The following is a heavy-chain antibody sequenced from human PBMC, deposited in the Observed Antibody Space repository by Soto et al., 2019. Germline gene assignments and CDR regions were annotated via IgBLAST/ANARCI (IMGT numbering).Heavy chain of an antibody. Sequence: GGSLRLSCAASGFAFSSYGMHWVRQAPGKGLEWVAVISYDGSNKYYADSVKGRFTISRDNSKNTLYLQMNSLRAEDTSVYYCATGSGPRITIFEVVILRSEYWGQGTLVTVSS. CDR2: ISYDGSNK. V-gene: IGHV3-30*03. CDR1: GFAFSSYG. CDR3: ATGSGPRITIFEVVILRSEY. J-gene: IGHJ4*02. D-gene: IGHD3-3*01.